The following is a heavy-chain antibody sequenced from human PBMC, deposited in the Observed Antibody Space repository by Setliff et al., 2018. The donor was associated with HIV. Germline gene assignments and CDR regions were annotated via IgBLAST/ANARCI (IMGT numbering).Heavy chain of an antibody. V-gene: IGHV3-30*07. CDR1: GFTFSSYA. Sequence: GGSLRLSCAASGFTFSSYAMHWVRQAPGKGLEWVAVISYDGSNKYYADSVKGRFTISRDNSKNSLYRQMSSMRAEDTAVYYCARVYGRGYFDTSGYFDYWGQGTPVTVSS. CDR3: ARVYGRGYFDTSGYFDY. D-gene: IGHD3-22*01. J-gene: IGHJ4*02. CDR2: ISYDGSNK.